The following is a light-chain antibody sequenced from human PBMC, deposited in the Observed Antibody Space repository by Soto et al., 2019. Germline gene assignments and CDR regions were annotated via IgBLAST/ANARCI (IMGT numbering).Light chain of an antibody. CDR1: QSISSW. J-gene: IGKJ1*01. CDR2: DAS. CDR3: QQYNSYWK. Sequence: DIQMTQSPSTLSASVGDRVTITCRASQSISSWLAWYQQKPGKAPKLLIYDASSLESGVPSRFSGSGSGTEFTLTISSLQPDDFATYYCQQYNSYWKFGQGGKV. V-gene: IGKV1-5*01.